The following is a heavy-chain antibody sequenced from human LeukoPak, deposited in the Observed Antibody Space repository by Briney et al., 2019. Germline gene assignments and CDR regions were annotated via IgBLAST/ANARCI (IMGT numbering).Heavy chain of an antibody. D-gene: IGHD2-2*01. CDR1: GGSISSYY. CDR3: ARTPPADIVVVPAAIWFDP. V-gene: IGHV4-59*08. J-gene: IGHJ5*02. CDR2: IYYSGST. Sequence: SETLSLTCTVSGGSISSYYWSWIRQPPGKGLEWIGYIYYSGSTNYNPSLKSRVTISVDTSKNQFSLKLSSVTAADTAVYYCARTPPADIVVVPAAIWFDPWGQGTLVTVSS.